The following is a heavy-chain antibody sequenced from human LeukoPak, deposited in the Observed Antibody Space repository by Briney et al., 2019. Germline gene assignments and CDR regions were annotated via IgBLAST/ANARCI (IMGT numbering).Heavy chain of an antibody. Sequence: PSETLSLTCTVSGGSISSSSYYWGWIRQPPGKGLEWIGSIYYSGSTYYNPSLKSRVTISVDTSKNQFSLKLSSVTAADTAVYYCARATYYYDSSGYLDAFDIWGQGTMVTVSS. J-gene: IGHJ3*02. V-gene: IGHV4-39*01. D-gene: IGHD3-22*01. CDR2: IYYSGST. CDR1: GGSISSSSYY. CDR3: ARATYYYDSSGYLDAFDI.